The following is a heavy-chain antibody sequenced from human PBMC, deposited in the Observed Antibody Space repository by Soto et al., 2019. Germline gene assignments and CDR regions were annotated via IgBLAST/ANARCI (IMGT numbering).Heavy chain of an antibody. J-gene: IGHJ4*02. D-gene: IGHD1-20*01. CDR3: ARGHINFDY. V-gene: IGHV4-34*01. CDR1: GGSFSGYY. Sequence: PSENLSLTCSVYGGSFSGYYWSWIRQPPGKGLEWIGEINHSGSTNYNPSLKSRVTISVDTSKNQFSLKLSSVTAADTAVYYCARGHINFDYWGQGTLVTVS. CDR2: INHSGST.